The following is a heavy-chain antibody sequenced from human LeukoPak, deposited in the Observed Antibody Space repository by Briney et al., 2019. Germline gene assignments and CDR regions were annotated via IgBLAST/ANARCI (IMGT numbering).Heavy chain of an antibody. Sequence: PGGSLRLSCAASGFTFSSYAMSWVRQAPGKGLEWVSAISGSGGSTYYADSVKGRFTISRDNSKNTLYLQMNSLRAEDTAVYYCAFYYDILTGFDYFDYWGQGTLVTVSS. CDR3: AFYYDILTGFDYFDY. CDR1: GFTFSSYA. CDR2: ISGSGGST. J-gene: IGHJ4*02. V-gene: IGHV3-23*01. D-gene: IGHD3-9*01.